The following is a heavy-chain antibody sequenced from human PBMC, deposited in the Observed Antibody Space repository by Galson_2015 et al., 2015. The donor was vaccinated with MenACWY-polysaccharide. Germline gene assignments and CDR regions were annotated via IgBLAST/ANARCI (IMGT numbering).Heavy chain of an antibody. J-gene: IGHJ4*02. Sequence: SLRLSCAASGFTLSSYARSWVRHVPGKGRVGVSGISGSGGSTYYADSVKGRFTTSRDNSKNMLYLQMNSLKAEDTAVYYCAKDRYSSSWYFDFWGQGTLVTVSS. V-gene: IGHV3-23*01. CDR2: ISGSGGST. D-gene: IGHD6-13*01. CDR3: AKDRYSSSWYFDF. CDR1: GFTLSSYA.